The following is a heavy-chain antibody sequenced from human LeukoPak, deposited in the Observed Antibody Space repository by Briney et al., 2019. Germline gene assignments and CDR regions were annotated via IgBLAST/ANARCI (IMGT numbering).Heavy chain of an antibody. CDR3: AKDGSGSYYSDGEDWFDP. J-gene: IGHJ5*02. V-gene: IGHV3-30*18. CDR1: GFTFSSYG. CDR2: VSYDGSNK. D-gene: IGHD3-10*01. Sequence: GGSLRLSCAASGFTFSSYGMHWVRQAPGKGLEWVAVVSYDGSNKYYADSVKGRFTISRDNSKNTLYLQMNSLRAEDTAVYYCAKDGSGSYYSDGEDWFDPWGQGTLVTVSS.